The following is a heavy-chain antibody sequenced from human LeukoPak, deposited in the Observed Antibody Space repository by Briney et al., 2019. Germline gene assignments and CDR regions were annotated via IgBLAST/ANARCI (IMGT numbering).Heavy chain of an antibody. Sequence: SETLSLTCTVSGGSISSGDYYWSWIRQPPGKGLEWIGYIYYSGTTYYNPSLKSRVTISVDTSKNQFSLKLSSVTAADTAVYYCASQLGGTTFHWGQGTLVTVSS. CDR2: IYYSGTT. CDR3: ASQLGGTTFH. D-gene: IGHD1-1*01. V-gene: IGHV4-30-4*02. CDR1: GGSISSGDYY. J-gene: IGHJ4*02.